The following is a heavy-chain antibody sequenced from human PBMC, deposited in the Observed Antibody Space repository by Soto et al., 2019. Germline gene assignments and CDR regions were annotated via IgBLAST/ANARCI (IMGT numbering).Heavy chain of an antibody. Sequence: QVLLQQWGAGRLKPSETLSLTCAVYGGSFIDYSWGWIRQSPGTGLEWIGEINHSGSANYNPSLKSRVTISIDTSKNQFSLKLYSVTDADAAVYYCARVSDYWSQGTLVTVSS. CDR2: INHSGSA. CDR1: GGSFIDYS. J-gene: IGHJ4*02. V-gene: IGHV4-34*01. CDR3: ARVSDY.